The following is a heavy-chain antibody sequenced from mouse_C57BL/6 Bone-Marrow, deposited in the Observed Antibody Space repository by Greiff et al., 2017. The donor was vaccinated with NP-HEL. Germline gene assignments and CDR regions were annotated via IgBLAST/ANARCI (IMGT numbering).Heavy chain of an antibody. V-gene: IGHV1-82*01. CDR1: GYAFSSSW. CDR2: IYPGDGDT. D-gene: IGHD2-4*01. Sequence: QVQLQQSGPELVKPGASVKISCKASGYAFSSSWMNWVKQRPGKGLEWIGRIYPGDGDTNYNGKFKGQATLTADKSSSTAYMQLSSLTSEDSAVYFCARWIYYDYVFDYWGQGTTLTVSS. J-gene: IGHJ2*01. CDR3: ARWIYYDYVFDY.